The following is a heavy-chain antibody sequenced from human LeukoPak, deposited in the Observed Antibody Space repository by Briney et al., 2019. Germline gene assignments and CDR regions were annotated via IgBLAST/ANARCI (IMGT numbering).Heavy chain of an antibody. Sequence: SGGSLRLSCAASGFTFSTYSMNWVRQAPGKGLEWVSYISSSSSTIYYADSVKGRFTISRDNAKNTLYLQMNSLRAEDTAVYYCASGVYDSLYYFDYWGQGTLVTVSS. D-gene: IGHD5/OR15-5a*01. CDR3: ASGVYDSLYYFDY. V-gene: IGHV3-48*04. J-gene: IGHJ4*02. CDR2: ISSSSSTI. CDR1: GFTFSTYS.